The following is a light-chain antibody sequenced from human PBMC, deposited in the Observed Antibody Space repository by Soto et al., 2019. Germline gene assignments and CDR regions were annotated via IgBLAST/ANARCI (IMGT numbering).Light chain of an antibody. CDR3: QQYDNLRWT. CDR1: QDISNY. CDR2: DAS. J-gene: IGKJ1*01. V-gene: IGKV1-33*01. Sequence: DIQMTQTASSLSASVGDRVTITCQASQDISNYLNWYQQKPGKAPKLLIYDASNLETGVPSRFSGSGSGTDFTFTISSLQPEDIATYCCQQYDNLRWTFGQGTKVEIK.